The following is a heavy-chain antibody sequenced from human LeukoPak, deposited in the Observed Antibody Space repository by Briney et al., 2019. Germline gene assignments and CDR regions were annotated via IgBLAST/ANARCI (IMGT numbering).Heavy chain of an antibody. CDR2: IWYDGSIQ. J-gene: IGHJ4*02. V-gene: IGHV3-33*01. CDR1: GFTFSSYG. D-gene: IGHD2-15*01. Sequence: GGSLRHSCAESGFTFSSYGMHWVRQAPGKGLGRVGAIWYDGSIQYYADSVKGRFTISRDNSKNTLYLQMDSLRAEDTAVYYCARAGYCSGGSCYGSDYWGQGTLVSVSS. CDR3: ARAGYCSGGSCYGSDY.